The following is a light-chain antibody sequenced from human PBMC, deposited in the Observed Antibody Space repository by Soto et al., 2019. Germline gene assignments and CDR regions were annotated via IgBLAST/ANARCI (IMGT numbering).Light chain of an antibody. CDR3: QTWGTGFWV. CDR1: SGHSTYD. CDR2: VNSDGSH. V-gene: IGLV4-69*01. J-gene: IGLJ3*02. Sequence: QPVLTQSPSASASLGASVKLTCTLSSGHSTYDISWHQQQPEKGPRYLMKVNSDGSHNKGAGIPDRFSGSSSGAERYLTISSLQSEDEADYYCQTWGTGFWVFGGGTKLTVL.